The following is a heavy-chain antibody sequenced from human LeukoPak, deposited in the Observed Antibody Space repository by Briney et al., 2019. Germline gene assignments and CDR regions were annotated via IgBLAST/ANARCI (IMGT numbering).Heavy chain of an antibody. CDR1: GYTFTGYY. D-gene: IGHD3-3*01. CDR2: INPNSGGT. CDR3: AREPYDFWSGYYNS. V-gene: IGHV1-2*02. Sequence: ASVKVSCKASGYTFTGYYMHWVRQAPGQGLEWMGWINPNSGGTNYAQKFQGRVTMTRDTSISTAYMELSRLRSDDTAVYYCAREPYDFWSGYYNSWGQGTLVIVSS. J-gene: IGHJ4*02.